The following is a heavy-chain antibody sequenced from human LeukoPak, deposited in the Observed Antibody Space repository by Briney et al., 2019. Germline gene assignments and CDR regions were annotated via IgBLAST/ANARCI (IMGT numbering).Heavy chain of an antibody. V-gene: IGHV3-23*01. CDR2: ISGSGGST. D-gene: IGHD6-19*01. CDR1: GFTFSSYA. CDR3: AKALGYSSGWYSYLDV. J-gene: IGHJ6*02. Sequence: PGGSLRLSCAASGFTFSSYAMSWVRQAPGKGLEWVSAISGSGGSTYYADSVKGRFTVSRDNSKNTLYLQMKSLRAEDTAVYYCAKALGYSSGWYSYLDVWGQGTTVTVSS.